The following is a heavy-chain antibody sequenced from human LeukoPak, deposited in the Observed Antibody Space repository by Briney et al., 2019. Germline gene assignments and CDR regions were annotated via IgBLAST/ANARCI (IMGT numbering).Heavy chain of an antibody. CDR1: GFTFSDYY. D-gene: IGHD6-19*01. CDR2: ISSSGSTI. CDR3: AKAGGTVAGSYYFDY. V-gene: IGHV3-11*01. Sequence: PGGSLRLSCAASGFTFSDYYMSWIRQAPGKGLEWVSYISSSGSTIYYADSVKGRFTISRDNSKNTLYLQMNSLRAEDTAVYYCAKAGGTVAGSYYFDYWGQGTLVTVSS. J-gene: IGHJ4*02.